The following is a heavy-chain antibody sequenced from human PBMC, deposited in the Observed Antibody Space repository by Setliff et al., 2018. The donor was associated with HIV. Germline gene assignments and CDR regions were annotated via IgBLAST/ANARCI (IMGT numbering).Heavy chain of an antibody. Sequence: SETLSLTCTVSGASISRGNYYWTWIRQRPGKGLEWIAFIYYSGSTYYSPSLKSRLMISVDTSKNQFSLNMASVTAADTAVYFCARVVYTYYYMDVWGKGTTVTVS. CDR2: IYYSGST. J-gene: IGHJ6*03. D-gene: IGHD4-4*01. V-gene: IGHV4-30-4*08. CDR3: ARVVYTYYYMDV. CDR1: GASISRGNYY.